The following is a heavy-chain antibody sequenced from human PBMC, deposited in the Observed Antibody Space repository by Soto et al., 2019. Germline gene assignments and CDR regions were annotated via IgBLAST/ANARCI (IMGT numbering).Heavy chain of an antibody. CDR2: IFYSGST. D-gene: IGHD3-22*01. Sequence: SETLSLTCTVSGGSISPYFWSWIRQPPGKGLEWIGYIFYSGSTNYNPSLTSRVTISVDTSKNQFSLKLSSVTAADTAVYYCARGDYYVTSGPFSDAFDIWGQGTMVTVSS. J-gene: IGHJ3*02. CDR1: GGSISPYF. V-gene: IGHV4-59*01. CDR3: ARGDYYVTSGPFSDAFDI.